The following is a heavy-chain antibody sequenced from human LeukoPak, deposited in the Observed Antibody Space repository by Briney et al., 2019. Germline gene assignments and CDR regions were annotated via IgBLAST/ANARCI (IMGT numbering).Heavy chain of an antibody. D-gene: IGHD1-26*01. CDR1: GGSISSGGYY. J-gene: IGHJ5*02. Sequence: SETLSLTCTVSGGSISSGGYYWSWIRQHPGKGLEWIGYIYYSGSTYYNPSLKSRVTISVDTSKNQFSLKLSSVTAADTAVYYCARASIVGARRSNWFDPWSQGTLVTVSS. CDR2: IYYSGST. CDR3: ARASIVGARRSNWFDP. V-gene: IGHV4-31*03.